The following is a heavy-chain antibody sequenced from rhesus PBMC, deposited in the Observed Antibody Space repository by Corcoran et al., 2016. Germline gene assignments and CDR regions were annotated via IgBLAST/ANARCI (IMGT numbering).Heavy chain of an antibody. CDR2: IYCSGSST. J-gene: IGHJ4*01. D-gene: IGHD6-25*01. CDR1: GGSISSSY. Sequence: QLQLQESGPGLVKPSETLSVTCAVSGGSISSSYWGWIRQDPGKGLEWIGYIYCSGSSTYYNPSLRIRVTLSVDTSKNQLSLKLSSVTTADTAVYYCGRGSGRFYYWGQGVLVTVSS. CDR3: GRGSGRFYY. V-gene: IGHV4-169*01.